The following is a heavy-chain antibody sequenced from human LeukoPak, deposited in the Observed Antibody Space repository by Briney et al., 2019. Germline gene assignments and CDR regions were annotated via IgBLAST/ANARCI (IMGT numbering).Heavy chain of an antibody. CDR2: INPSGGST. J-gene: IGHJ4*02. D-gene: IGHD6-13*01. CDR1: GYTFTSYY. CDR3: AGSSRSLRDFDY. Sequence: APVKVSCKASGYTFTSYYMHWVRQAPGQGLEWMGIINPSGGSTSYAQKFQGRVTMTRDTSTSTVYMELSSLRSEDTAVYYCAGSSRSLRDFDYWGQGTLVTVSS. V-gene: IGHV1-46*01.